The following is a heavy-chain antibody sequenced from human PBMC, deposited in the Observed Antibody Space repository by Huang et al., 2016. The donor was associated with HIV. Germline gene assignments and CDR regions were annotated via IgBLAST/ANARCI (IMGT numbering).Heavy chain of an antibody. CDR1: GFTFKDAW. CDR3: TTWARTSAGGN. V-gene: IGHV3-15*01. Sequence: EVQLVESGGGLVKPGGSLRLSCAASGFTFKDAWMSWVRQTPGKGREWVGLIKTKEDGGTTDYAAPVKGRFSMSRDDSKNTFYLQMNSLKSEDTAVYYCTTWARTSAGGNWGQGTLVSVSS. J-gene: IGHJ4*02. D-gene: IGHD6-25*01. CDR2: IKTKEDGGTT.